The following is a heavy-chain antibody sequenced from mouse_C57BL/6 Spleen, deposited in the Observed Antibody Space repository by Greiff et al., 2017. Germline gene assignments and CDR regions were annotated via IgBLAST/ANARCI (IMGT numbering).Heavy chain of an antibody. D-gene: IGHD4-1*01. V-gene: IGHV1-50*01. CDR1: GYTFTSYW. CDR2: IDPSDSYT. CDR3: ARNWDC. J-gene: IGHJ2*01. Sequence: VQLQQPGAELVKPGASVKLSCKASGYTFTSYWMQWVKQRPGQGLEWIGEIDPSDSYTNYNQKFKGKATLTVDTSSSTAYMQLSSLTSEDSAVYYCARNWDCWGQGTTLTVSS.